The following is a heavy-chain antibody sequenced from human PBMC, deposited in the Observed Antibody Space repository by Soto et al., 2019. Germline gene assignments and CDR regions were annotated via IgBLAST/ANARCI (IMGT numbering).Heavy chain of an antibody. CDR3: ARDAFNYDSTGYHSDY. Sequence: EVHLVESGGGLVQPGGSLRLSCAASGFTFSSYSMNWVRQAPGKGLEWVSYISSSGTTVYYADSVKGRFTISRDSAKNSLSLQMYSLRDDDTAVYYCARDAFNYDSTGYHSDYWGQGTLVTVSS. J-gene: IGHJ4*02. CDR1: GFTFSSYS. D-gene: IGHD3-22*01. CDR2: ISSSGTTV. V-gene: IGHV3-48*02.